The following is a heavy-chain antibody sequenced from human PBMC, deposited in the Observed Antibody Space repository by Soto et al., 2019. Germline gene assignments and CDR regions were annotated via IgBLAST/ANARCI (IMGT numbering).Heavy chain of an antibody. D-gene: IGHD6-19*01. V-gene: IGHV3-23*01. CDR1: GFTFSTYV. J-gene: IGHJ4*01. CDR2: IRSSGDYT. CDR3: AKNRSPGGSGPNYFEY. Sequence: EVQLLESGGGLVQPGGSLRLSCAASGFTFSTYVMSWVRQAPGKGLEWVSAIRSSGDYTYYVDSVKGRFSISRDNSKNTLFLQMNRLRAEDTAVYYCAKNRSPGGSGPNYFEYWGQGTLVTVSS.